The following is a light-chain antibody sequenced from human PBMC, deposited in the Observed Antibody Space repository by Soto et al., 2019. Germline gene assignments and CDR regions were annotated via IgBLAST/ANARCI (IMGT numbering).Light chain of an antibody. Sequence: DIQMTQSPSSLSASVGDRVTITCRASQTISGYLNWYQQKPGKAPELLIYAASYLGNGVPDRFSGGGSGTDFTLTISRLEPEDFAVYYCQQFSSYPLTFGGGTKV. CDR3: QQFSSYPLT. CDR2: AAS. J-gene: IGKJ4*01. CDR1: QTISGY. V-gene: IGKV1-39*01.